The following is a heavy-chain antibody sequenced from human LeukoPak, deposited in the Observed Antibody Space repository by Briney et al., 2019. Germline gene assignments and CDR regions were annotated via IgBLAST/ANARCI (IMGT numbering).Heavy chain of an antibody. CDR1: GYSFTGYY. CDR2: INPNSGGT. CDR3: ARGDDVTPNYFDY. Sequence: ASVKVSRKASGYSFTGYYMHWVRQAPGQGLEWMGWINPNSGGTNYAQKFQGRVTMTRDTSISTAYMELSRLRSDDTAVYYCARGDDVTPNYFDYWGQGTLVTVSS. V-gene: IGHV1-2*02. J-gene: IGHJ4*02.